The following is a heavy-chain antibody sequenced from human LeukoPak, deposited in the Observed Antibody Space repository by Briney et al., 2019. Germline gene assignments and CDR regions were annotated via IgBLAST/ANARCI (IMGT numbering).Heavy chain of an antibody. CDR2: INSVGSRT. D-gene: IGHD1-1*01. CDR1: GFTFSSHW. CDR3: TSDTVGTTLGIDY. J-gene: IGHJ4*02. V-gene: IGHV3-74*01. Sequence: TGGSLRLSCAASGFTFSSHWMHWVRQAPGKGLVWVSRINSVGSRTDYADSVKGRFTISRDNARNTLYLQMNSLRAEDTAVYYCTSDTVGTTLGIDYWGQGTLVTVSS.